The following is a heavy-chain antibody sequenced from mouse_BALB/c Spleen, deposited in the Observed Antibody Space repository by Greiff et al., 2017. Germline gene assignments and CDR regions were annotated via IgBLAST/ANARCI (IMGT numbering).Heavy chain of an antibody. V-gene: IGHV5-6-4*01. Sequence: DVMLVESGGGLVKPGGSLKLSCAASGFTFSSYTMSWVRQTPEKRLEWVATISSGGSYTYYPDSVKGRFTISRDNAKNTLYLQMSSLKSEDTAMYYCTIPFAYWGQGTLVTVSA. J-gene: IGHJ3*01. CDR3: TIPFAY. CDR2: ISSGGSYT. CDR1: GFTFSSYT.